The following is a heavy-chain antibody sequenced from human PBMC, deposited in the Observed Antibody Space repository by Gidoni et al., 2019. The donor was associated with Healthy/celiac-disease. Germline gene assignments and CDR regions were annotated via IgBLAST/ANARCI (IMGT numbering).Heavy chain of an antibody. J-gene: IGHJ5*02. V-gene: IGHV4-39*07. CDR1: GGSIRSSSDY. Sequence: QLKLQESGPGLVKPSETLSPTGTVSGGSIRSSSDYWGWISQPPGKGLEWIGSIYYSGSTYYNPSLKSRVPISVDTSQNQFSLKLRSVTAADTAVYYCARDSGSSGRSEGENWFDPWGQGTLVTVSS. D-gene: IGHD6-19*01. CDR2: IYYSGST. CDR3: ARDSGSSGRSEGENWFDP.